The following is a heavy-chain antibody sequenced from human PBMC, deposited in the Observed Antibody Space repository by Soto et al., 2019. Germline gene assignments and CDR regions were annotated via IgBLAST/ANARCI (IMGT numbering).Heavy chain of an antibody. Sequence: HVQLVQSGAEVKKPGASVKVSCKASGYTFTSYGISWVRQAPGQVLEWMGRISAYNGNTNYEQKLQGRVTMTTDTSTSTAYMELRSLRPDDEAVYYCERDRGCSGYYCSDMDVWGQGTTVTVSS. CDR3: ERDRGCSGYYCSDMDV. V-gene: IGHV1-18*04. CDR2: ISAYNGNT. J-gene: IGHJ6*02. CDR1: GYTFTSYG. D-gene: IGHD2-15*01.